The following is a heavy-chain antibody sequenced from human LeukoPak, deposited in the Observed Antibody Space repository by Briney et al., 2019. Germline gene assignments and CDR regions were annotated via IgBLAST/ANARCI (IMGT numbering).Heavy chain of an antibody. CDR1: GFTFSSYG. Sequence: GGSLILSCAASGFTFSSYGMHWVRPAPGKGLEWVAVISYDGSNKYYADSVKGRFTISRDNSKNTLYLQMNSLRAEDTAVYYCAKGGEDGSYYGYWGQGTLVTVSS. CDR3: AKGGEDGSYYGY. CDR2: ISYDGSNK. V-gene: IGHV3-30*18. J-gene: IGHJ4*02. D-gene: IGHD1-26*01.